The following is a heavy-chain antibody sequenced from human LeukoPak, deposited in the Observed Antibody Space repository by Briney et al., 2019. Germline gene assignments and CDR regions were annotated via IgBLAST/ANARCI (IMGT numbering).Heavy chain of an antibody. Sequence: PGRSLRLSCAASGFTFDDYTMHWVRQAPGKGLEWVSGISWNSGSIGYADSVKGRFTISRDNSKNTLYLQMNSLRAEDTAVYYCAKVSYYYDSSGYDYWGQGTLVTVSS. J-gene: IGHJ4*02. D-gene: IGHD3-22*01. V-gene: IGHV3-9*01. CDR2: ISWNSGSI. CDR3: AKVSYYYDSSGYDY. CDR1: GFTFDDYT.